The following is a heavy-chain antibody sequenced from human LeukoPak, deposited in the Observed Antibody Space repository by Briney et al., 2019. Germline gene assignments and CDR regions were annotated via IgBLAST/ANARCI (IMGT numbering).Heavy chain of an antibody. V-gene: IGHV1-69*05. J-gene: IGHJ5*02. CDR2: IIPIFGTA. CDR1: GGTFSSYA. D-gene: IGHD1-7*01. CDR3: ARDNYAGANWFDP. Sequence: PVKVSCKASGGTFSSYAISWVRQAPGQGLEWMGGIIPIFGTANYAQKFQGRVTITTDESTSTAYMELSSLRSEDTAVYYCARDNYAGANWFDPWGQGTLVTVSS.